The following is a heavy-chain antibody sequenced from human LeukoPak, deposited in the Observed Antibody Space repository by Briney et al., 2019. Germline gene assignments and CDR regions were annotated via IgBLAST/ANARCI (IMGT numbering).Heavy chain of an antibody. J-gene: IGHJ6*02. D-gene: IGHD2-2*01. V-gene: IGHV3-33*01. CDR3: ARELYCSSTSCSFYYYYYGMDV. Sequence: GGSLRLSCAASGFTFSSYGMHWVRQAPGKGLEWVAVIWYDGSNKYYADSVKGRFTISRDNSKNTLYLQMNSLRAEDTAVYYCARELYCSSTSCSFYYYYYGMDVWGQGTTVTVSS. CDR2: IWYDGSNK. CDR1: GFTFSSYG.